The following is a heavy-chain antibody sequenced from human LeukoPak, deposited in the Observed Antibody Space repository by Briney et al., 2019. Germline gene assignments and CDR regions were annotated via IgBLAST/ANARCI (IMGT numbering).Heavy chain of an antibody. CDR1: GYTFTSYG. Sequence: ASVKVSCKASGYTFTSYGISWVRQAPGQGLEWMGWISAYNGNTNYAQKLQGRVTMTRDTSTSTVYMELSSLRSEDTAVYYCAGDKEPRIVVVPAARLPGYWGQGTLVTVSS. CDR3: AGDKEPRIVVVPAARLPGY. V-gene: IGHV1-18*01. CDR2: ISAYNGNT. J-gene: IGHJ4*02. D-gene: IGHD2-2*01.